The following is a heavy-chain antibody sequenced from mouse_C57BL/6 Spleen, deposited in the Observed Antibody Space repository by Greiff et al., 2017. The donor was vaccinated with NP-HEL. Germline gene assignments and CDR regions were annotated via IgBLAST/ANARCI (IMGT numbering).Heavy chain of an antibody. CDR2: INPGSGGT. D-gene: IGHD4-1*01. J-gene: IGHJ3*01. Sequence: VQLQQSGAELVRPGTSVKVSCKASGYAFTNYLIEWVKQRPGQGLEWIGVINPGSGGTNYNEKFKGKATLTADKSSSTAYMQLSSLTSEDSAVYFCARSEKPGTFACWGKGALVTV. CDR1: GYAFTNYL. V-gene: IGHV1-54*01. CDR3: ARSEKPGTFAC.